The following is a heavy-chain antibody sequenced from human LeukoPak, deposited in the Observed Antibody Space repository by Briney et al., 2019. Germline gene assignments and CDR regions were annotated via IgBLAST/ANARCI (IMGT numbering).Heavy chain of an antibody. CDR3: AKSFSSWYRSHVDS. CDR1: GFTFSDYY. J-gene: IGHJ4*02. V-gene: IGHV3-11*01. Sequence: GGSLRLSCAASGFTFSDYYMSWIRQAPGKGLEWISYISSSGDTIFYADSVKGRFTISRDNSKNTLYLQMNSLRAEDTAVYYCAKSFSSWYRSHVDSWGQGTLVTVSS. CDR2: ISSSGDTI. D-gene: IGHD6-13*01.